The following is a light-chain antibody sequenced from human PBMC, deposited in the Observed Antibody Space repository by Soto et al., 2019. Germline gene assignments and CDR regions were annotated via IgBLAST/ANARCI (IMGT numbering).Light chain of an antibody. CDR2: DVS. V-gene: IGLV2-14*01. J-gene: IGLJ1*01. CDR3: CSYTRSGTLI. CDR1: SGDIGDYNY. Sequence: QSALTQPASVSGSPGQSITISCVGTSGDIGDYNYVSWYQQHPGKVPKVIIYDVSNRPSGVSYRFSGTQSGNTASLTVSGLQAEDEADYYCCSYTRSGTLIVGTGDKVPVL.